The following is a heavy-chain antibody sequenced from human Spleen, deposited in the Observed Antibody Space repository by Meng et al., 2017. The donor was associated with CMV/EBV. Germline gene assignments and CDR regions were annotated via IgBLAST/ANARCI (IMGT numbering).Heavy chain of an antibody. V-gene: IGHV3-53*01. CDR3: AKSVAGVGVVNCFDH. CDR2: IYSGGST. Sequence: GGSLRLSCAASGFTVSSNYMSWVRQAPGKGLEWVSVIYSGGSTYYADSVKGRFTISRDNSRNTLYLQMNSLRGEDTALYYCAKSVAGVGVVNCFDHWGQGTPVTVSS. D-gene: IGHD3-3*01. CDR1: GFTVSSNY. J-gene: IGHJ4*02.